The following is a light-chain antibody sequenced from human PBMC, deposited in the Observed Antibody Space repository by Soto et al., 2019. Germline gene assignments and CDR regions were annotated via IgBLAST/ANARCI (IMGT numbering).Light chain of an antibody. V-gene: IGLV2-11*01. CDR1: SSDVGGYNY. Sequence: QSVLTQPRPVSGSPGQSVTISCTGTSSDVGGYNYVSWYQQHPGKAPKVMIYDVSKRPSGVPGRFSGSKSGNTASLTISGLQAEAEDDYFCCSSAGNSTFVFGPGTRSPS. CDR2: DVS. CDR3: CSSAGNSTFV. J-gene: IGLJ1*01.